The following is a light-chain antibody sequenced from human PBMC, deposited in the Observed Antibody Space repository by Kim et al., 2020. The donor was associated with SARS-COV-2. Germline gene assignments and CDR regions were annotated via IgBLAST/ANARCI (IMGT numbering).Light chain of an antibody. CDR3: QQYGSSPGIT. Sequence: PGERATLSGRASLSVSSSSLAWYQQKPGQAPRLLIYDASSRATGIPDRFSGSGSGTDFTLTISRLEPEDFAVYYCQQYGSSPGITFGQGRRLEIK. V-gene: IGKV3-20*01. CDR2: DAS. CDR1: LSVSSSS. J-gene: IGKJ5*01.